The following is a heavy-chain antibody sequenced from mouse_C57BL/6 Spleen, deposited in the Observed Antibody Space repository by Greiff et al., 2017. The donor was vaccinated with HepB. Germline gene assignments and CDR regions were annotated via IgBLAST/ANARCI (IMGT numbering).Heavy chain of an antibody. V-gene: IGHV1-50*01. CDR3: ARGAYYSINPDYFDY. CDR2: IDPSDSYT. J-gene: IGHJ2*01. CDR1: GYTFTSYW. D-gene: IGHD2-5*01. Sequence: QVQLQQPGAELVKPGASVKLSCKASGYTFTSYWMQWVKQRPGQGLEWIGEIDPSDSYTNYNQKFKGKATLTVDTSSSTAYMQLSSLTSEDSADYYGARGAYYSINPDYFDYWGQGTTLTVSS.